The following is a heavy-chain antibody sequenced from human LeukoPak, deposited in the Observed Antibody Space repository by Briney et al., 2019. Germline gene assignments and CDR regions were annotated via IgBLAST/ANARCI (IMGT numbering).Heavy chain of an antibody. J-gene: IGHJ3*02. CDR3: ARGPGAFDI. CDR1: GFTFSSYA. CDR2: ISGSGYST. V-gene: IGHV3-23*01. Sequence: GSLRLSCAASGFTFSSYAISWVRQAPGKGLEWVSTISGSGYSTYYADSVEGRFTFSRDNSKNTLYLQMNSLRAEDTAVYYCARGPGAFDIWGQGTMVTVSS. D-gene: IGHD2-2*01.